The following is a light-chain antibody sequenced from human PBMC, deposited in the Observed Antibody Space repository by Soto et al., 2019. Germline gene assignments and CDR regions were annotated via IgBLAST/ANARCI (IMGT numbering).Light chain of an antibody. V-gene: IGLV1-40*01. Sequence: QLVLTQPPSVSGAPGQRVTISCTGSSSNIGAGYDVHWYQQLPGTAPKFFMSVNSNRPSGVPDRFSGSKSGTSASLAITGLQAEDEADYYCQSYDSSLTTFYVFGTGTKLTVL. CDR2: VNS. CDR3: QSYDSSLTTFYV. J-gene: IGLJ1*01. CDR1: SSNIGAGYD.